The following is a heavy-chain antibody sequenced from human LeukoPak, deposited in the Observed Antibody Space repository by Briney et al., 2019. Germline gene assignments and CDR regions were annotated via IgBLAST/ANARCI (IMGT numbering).Heavy chain of an antibody. V-gene: IGHV4-39*07. CDR3: ARVPGYSYGKIDY. D-gene: IGHD5-18*01. CDR1: GGSISSSSYY. CDR2: IYYSGST. Sequence: SETLSLTCTVSGGSISSSSYYWGWIRQPPGKGLEWIGSIYYSGSTYYNPSLKSRVTISVDTSKNQFSLKLSSVTAADTAVYYCARVPGYSYGKIDYWGQGTLVTVSS. J-gene: IGHJ4*02.